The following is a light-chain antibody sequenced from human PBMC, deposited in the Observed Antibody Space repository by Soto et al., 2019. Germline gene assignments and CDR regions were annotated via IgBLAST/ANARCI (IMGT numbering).Light chain of an antibody. V-gene: IGLV2-8*01. CDR3: SSFAGSNNLRV. Sequence: QSALTQPPSASGSPGQSVTISCTGTSSDVGGYNYVSWYQHHPGKAPKLMIYEVSKRPSGVPDRFSGSKSGNTASLTVSGFQAEDEADYYCSSFAGSNNLRVFGGGTKLTVL. CDR2: EVS. CDR1: SSDVGGYNY. J-gene: IGLJ3*02.